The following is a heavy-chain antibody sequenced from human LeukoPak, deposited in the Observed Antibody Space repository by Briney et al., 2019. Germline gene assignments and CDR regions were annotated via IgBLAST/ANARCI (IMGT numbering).Heavy chain of an antibody. CDR3: AKVDLGYYDFWSGCDFDF. J-gene: IGHJ4*02. V-gene: IGHV3-23*01. CDR1: GFTFSSYA. D-gene: IGHD3-3*01. CDR2: LSGSGGST. Sequence: PGGSLRLSCAASGFTFSSYAMSWVRQAPGKGLEWVSALSGSGGSTYYADSVKGRFTISRDNSKNTLYLQMNSLRAEDTAVYYCAKVDLGYYDFWSGCDFDFWGQGTLVTVSS.